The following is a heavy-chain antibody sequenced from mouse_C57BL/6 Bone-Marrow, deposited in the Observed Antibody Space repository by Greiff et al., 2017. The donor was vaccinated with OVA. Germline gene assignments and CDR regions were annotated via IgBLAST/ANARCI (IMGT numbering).Heavy chain of an antibody. CDR2: ISDGGSYT. D-gene: IGHD1-1*01. CDR1: GFTFSSYA. V-gene: IGHV5-4*01. Sequence: DVHLVESGGGLVKPGGSLKLSCAASGFTFSSYAMSWVRQTPEKRLEWVATISDGGSYTYYPDNVKGRFTISRDNAKNNLYLQMSHLKSEDTAMYYCARGDYGSSYRYFDVWGTGTTVTVSS. CDR3: ARGDYGSSYRYFDV. J-gene: IGHJ1*03.